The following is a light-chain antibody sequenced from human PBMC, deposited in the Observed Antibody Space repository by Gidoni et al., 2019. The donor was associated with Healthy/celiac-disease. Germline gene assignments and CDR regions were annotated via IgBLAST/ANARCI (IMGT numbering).Light chain of an antibody. CDR1: SSDVGGYNY. V-gene: IGLV2-14*01. Sequence: SALPQPASVSGSPGQSITISCTGTSSDVGGYNYVSWYQQHPGKAPKLMIYEVSNRPSGVSNRFSGSKSGNTAPLTISGLQDEDEADYYCSSYTSSSTPYVCGTGTKVTVL. CDR3: SSYTSSSTPYV. J-gene: IGLJ1*01. CDR2: EVS.